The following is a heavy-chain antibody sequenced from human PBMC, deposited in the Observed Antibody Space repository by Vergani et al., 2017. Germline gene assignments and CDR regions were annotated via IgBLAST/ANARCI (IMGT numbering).Heavy chain of an antibody. J-gene: IGHJ5*02. Sequence: QVQLQESGPGLVKPSQTLSLTCTVSGGSISSGGYYWSWIRQHPGKGLEWIGYIYYSGSTYYNPSLKSRVTISVDTAKNQFSLKLSSVTAADTAVYYCASRLLWFGESMNWFDPWGQGTLVTVSS. CDR3: ASRLLWFGESMNWFDP. D-gene: IGHD3-10*01. V-gene: IGHV4-31*03. CDR1: GGSISSGGYY. CDR2: IYYSGST.